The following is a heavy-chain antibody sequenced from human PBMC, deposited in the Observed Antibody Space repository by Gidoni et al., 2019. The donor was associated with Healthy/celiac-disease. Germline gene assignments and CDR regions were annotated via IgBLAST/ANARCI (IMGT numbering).Heavy chain of an antibody. CDR1: GITFRSYW. CDR3: ARDLSPRGGPEPYFDY. D-gene: IGHD2-15*01. J-gene: IGHJ4*02. V-gene: IGHV3-7*01. Sequence: EVQLVESGGGLVQPGGSLRVSGAASGITFRSYWMSWVRQAPGKGLEWVANIKQDGSEKYYVDSVKGRFTISRDNAKNSLYLQMNSLRAEDTAVYYCARDLSPRGGPEPYFDYWGQGTLVTVSS. CDR2: IKQDGSEK.